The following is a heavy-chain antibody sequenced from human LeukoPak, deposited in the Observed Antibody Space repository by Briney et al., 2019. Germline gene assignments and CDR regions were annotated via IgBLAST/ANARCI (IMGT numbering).Heavy chain of an antibody. CDR1: GFTFSTYA. J-gene: IGHJ4*02. CDR2: ISGNAGST. V-gene: IGHV3-23*01. CDR3: AKDGED. Sequence: PGGSLRLSCAASGFTFSTYAMSWVRQAPGKGLEWVSGISGNAGSTNYADSVKGRFTISRDNSKNTLYLHMDSLRADDTAVYYCAKDGEDWGQGTLVTVSS. D-gene: IGHD2-21*01.